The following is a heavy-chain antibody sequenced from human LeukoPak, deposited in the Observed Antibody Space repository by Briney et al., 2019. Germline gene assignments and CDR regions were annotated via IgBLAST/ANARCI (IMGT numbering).Heavy chain of an antibody. V-gene: IGHV3-9*03. J-gene: IGHJ4*02. D-gene: IGHD1-26*01. CDR1: GFAFDDYA. Sequence: GRSLRLSCAASGFAFDDYAMHWVRQAPGKGLEWVSGISWNSGSINYADSVKGRFTISRDNAKNSLYLQMNSLRAEDMALYYCAKDSRSGLYNGSYRFDYWGQGTLVTVSS. CDR2: ISWNSGSI. CDR3: AKDSRSGLYNGSYRFDY.